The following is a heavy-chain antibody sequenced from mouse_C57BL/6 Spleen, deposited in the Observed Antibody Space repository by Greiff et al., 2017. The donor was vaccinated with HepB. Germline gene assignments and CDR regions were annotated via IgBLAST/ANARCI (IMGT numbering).Heavy chain of an antibody. D-gene: IGHD2-2*01. CDR2: INPNNGGT. Sequence: VQLQQSGPELVKPGASVKISCKASGYTFTDYYMNWVKQSHGKSLEWIGDINPNNGGTSYNQKFKGKATLTVDKSSSTAYMELRSLTSEDSAVYYCARSYGYDGGFAYWGQGTLVTVSA. V-gene: IGHV1-26*01. CDR1: GYTFTDYY. J-gene: IGHJ3*01. CDR3: ARSYGYDGGFAY.